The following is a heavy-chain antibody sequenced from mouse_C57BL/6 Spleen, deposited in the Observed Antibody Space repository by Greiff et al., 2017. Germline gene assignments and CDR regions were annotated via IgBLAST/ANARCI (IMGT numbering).Heavy chain of an antibody. CDR2: IYPGSGNT. D-gene: IGHD1-3*01. Sequence: QVQLQQSGPELVKPGASVKISCKASGYSFTSYYIHWVKQRPGQGLEWIGWIYPGSGNTKYNEKFKGKATLTADTSPSTSYMQLSSLTSEDSAVYYCAREGKCYAMDYWGQGTSVTVAS. CDR3: AREGKCYAMDY. J-gene: IGHJ4*01. CDR1: GYSFTSYY. V-gene: IGHV1-66*01.